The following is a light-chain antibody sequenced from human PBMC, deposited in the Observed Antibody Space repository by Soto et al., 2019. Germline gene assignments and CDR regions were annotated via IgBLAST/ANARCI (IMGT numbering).Light chain of an antibody. J-gene: IGKJ1*01. CDR2: DAS. CDR1: QSISNR. Sequence: DIQMTQSPFTLSASVGDRVTITFRASQSISNRLAWHQQKPGKDPKVLIYDASILKSGVPSRFSGSGSGTEFTLTISSLQPDYVATYYCQQYNDYPWTFGQGTKVGIK. V-gene: IGKV1-5*01. CDR3: QQYNDYPWT.